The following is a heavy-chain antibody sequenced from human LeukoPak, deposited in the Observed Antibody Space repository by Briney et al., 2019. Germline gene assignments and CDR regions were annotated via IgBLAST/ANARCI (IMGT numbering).Heavy chain of an antibody. CDR2: INPNSGGT. D-gene: IGHD3-10*01. J-gene: IGHJ6*03. CDR3: AREGAPNYYGSGSYYYSHYYYMDV. V-gene: IGHV1-2*02. Sequence: VASVKVSCKASGYTFTGYYMHWVRQAPGQGLEWMGWINPNSGGTNYAQKLQGRVTMTTDTSASTAYMELRSLRSDDTAVYYCAREGAPNYYGSGSYYYSHYYYMDVWGKGTTVTISS. CDR1: GYTFTGYY.